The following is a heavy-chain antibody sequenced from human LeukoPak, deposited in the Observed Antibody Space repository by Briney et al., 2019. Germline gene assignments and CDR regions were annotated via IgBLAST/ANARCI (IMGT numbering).Heavy chain of an antibody. Sequence: GGSLRLSCAASGFTFSSYAMSWVRQVPGKGLEWVSAISGSGGSTYYGDSVKGRFAISRDNSKNMLYLQMNSLRAEDTAVYYCAKDSRCTNGACSSLDYWGQGTLVTVSS. CDR3: AKDSRCTNGACSSLDY. V-gene: IGHV3-23*01. CDR2: ISGSGGST. CDR1: GFTFSSYA. D-gene: IGHD2-8*01. J-gene: IGHJ4*02.